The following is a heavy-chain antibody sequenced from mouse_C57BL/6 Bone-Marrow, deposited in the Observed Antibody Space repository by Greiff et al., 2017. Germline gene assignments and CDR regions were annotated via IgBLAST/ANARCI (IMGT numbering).Heavy chain of an antibody. CDR2: INSDGGST. CDR3: ARQSSLLWLRQRFAY. D-gene: IGHD2-2*01. CDR1: EYEFPSHD. V-gene: IGHV5-2*01. J-gene: IGHJ3*01. Sequence: EVKVVESGGGLVQPGESLKLSCESNEYEFPSHDMSWVRKTPEKRLELVAAINSDGGSTYYPDTMERRFIISRDNTKKTLYLQMSSLRSEDTALYYCARQSSLLWLRQRFAYWGQGTLVTVSA.